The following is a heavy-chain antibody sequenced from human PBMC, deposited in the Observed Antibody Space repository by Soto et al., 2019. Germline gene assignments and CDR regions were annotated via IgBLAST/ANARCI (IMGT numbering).Heavy chain of an antibody. V-gene: IGHV1-69*08. CDR3: AREGGPYYYYGMDV. CDR2: IIPILGIA. J-gene: IGHJ6*02. CDR1: GGTFSSYT. D-gene: IGHD1-26*01. Sequence: QVQLVQSGAEVKKPGSSVKVSCKASGGTFSSYTISWVRQAPGQGLEWMGRIIPILGIANYAQKFQGRVTITADKSTSTAYMELSSLRSEDTAVYYCAREGGPYYYYGMDVWGQGTTVTVSS.